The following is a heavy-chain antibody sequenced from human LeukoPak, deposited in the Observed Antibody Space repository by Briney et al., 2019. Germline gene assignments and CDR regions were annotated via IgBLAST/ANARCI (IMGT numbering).Heavy chain of an antibody. J-gene: IGHJ4*02. CDR2: IYYSGST. CDR3: ATGYSSGWFGY. D-gene: IGHD6-19*01. Sequence: SETLTLTCTVSGGSISSYYWSWIRQPPGKGLEWIGYIYYSGSTNYNPSLKSRVTISVDTSKNQFSLKLSSVTAADTAVYYCATGYSSGWFGYWGQGTLVTVSS. CDR1: GGSISSYY. V-gene: IGHV4-59*08.